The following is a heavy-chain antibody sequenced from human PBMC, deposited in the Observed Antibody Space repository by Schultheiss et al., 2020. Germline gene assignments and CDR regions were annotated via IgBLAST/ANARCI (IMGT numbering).Heavy chain of an antibody. CDR3: AKSLNGYSFWSGYNDAFDM. Sequence: GESLKISCAASGFTFSKYAMSWVRQAPGKGLEWVSVTSAVGRTTYYADSVKGRFTISRDNFNNTLYVQMNSLRAEDTAVYYCAKSLNGYSFWSGYNDAFDMWGQGTMVTVSS. CDR1: GFTFSKYA. CDR2: TSAVGRTT. V-gene: IGHV3-23*01. J-gene: IGHJ3*02. D-gene: IGHD3-3*01.